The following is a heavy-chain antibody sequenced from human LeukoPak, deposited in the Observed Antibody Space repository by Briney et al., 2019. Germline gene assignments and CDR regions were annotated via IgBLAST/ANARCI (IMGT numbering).Heavy chain of an antibody. Sequence: GASVKVSCKASGYTFTGYYVHWVRQAPGQGLEWMGWINPNSGGTSYAQKFQGRVTMTRDTSISTAYMELSRLRSDDTAVYYCAGAPYSSSSWQFDYWGQGTLVTVSS. CDR1: GYTFTGYY. CDR2: INPNSGGT. CDR3: AGAPYSSSSWQFDY. D-gene: IGHD6-6*01. V-gene: IGHV1-2*02. J-gene: IGHJ4*02.